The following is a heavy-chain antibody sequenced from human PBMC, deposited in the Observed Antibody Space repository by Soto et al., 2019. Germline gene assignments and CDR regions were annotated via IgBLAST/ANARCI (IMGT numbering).Heavy chain of an antibody. V-gene: IGHV1-18*01. CDR1: GYTFNTYF. CDR2: ISPHNGNT. Sequence: HVQLVQSGGELKKPGASVKVSFNTSGYTFNTYFITWVRQAPGQGLEWMGGISPHNGNTNYAEKFQGRVTMTADTITKTAYMEMRNLRIDDTAVYYCAGDTGNSFDYWGQGTPVTVSS. J-gene: IGHJ4*02. CDR3: AGDTGNSFDY.